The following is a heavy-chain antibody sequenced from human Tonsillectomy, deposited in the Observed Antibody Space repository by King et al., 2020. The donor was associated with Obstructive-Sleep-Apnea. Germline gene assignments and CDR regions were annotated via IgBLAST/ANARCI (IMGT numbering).Heavy chain of an antibody. CDR2: ISGSGGSK. D-gene: IGHD1-1*01. CDR1: GFTFSSYA. V-gene: IGHV3-23*04. CDR3: ARPFSTGLGYFDY. J-gene: IGHJ4*02. Sequence: QLVQSGGGLVQPGGSLRLSCAASGFTFSSYAMSWVRQAPGKGLEWVSAISGSGGSKYYADSVKGRFTISRDTSKNTLDLQMNSLRAEDTAVYYCARPFSTGLGYFDYWGQGPLVTVSS.